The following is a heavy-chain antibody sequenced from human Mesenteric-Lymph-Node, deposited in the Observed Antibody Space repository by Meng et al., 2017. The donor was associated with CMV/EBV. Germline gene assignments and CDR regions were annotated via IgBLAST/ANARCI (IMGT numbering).Heavy chain of an antibody. D-gene: IGHD6-25*01. Sequence: GGSLRLSCAASGFIFKSYSMNWVRQAPGKGLEWVSSISTRSSYIYYADSVQGRFTISRDNAKNTLYLQMNSLRAEDTAVYYCAAGYLDLWGRGTLVTVSS. J-gene: IGHJ2*01. CDR1: GFIFKSYS. CDR2: ISTRSSYI. V-gene: IGHV3-21*01. CDR3: AAGYLDL.